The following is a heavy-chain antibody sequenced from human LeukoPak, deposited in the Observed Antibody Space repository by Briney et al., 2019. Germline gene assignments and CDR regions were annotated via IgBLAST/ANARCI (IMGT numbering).Heavy chain of an antibody. CDR2: IYSGGST. CDR1: GFTVSSNY. Sequence: GGSLRLSCAASGFTVSSNYMSWVRQAPGKGLEWVSVIYSGGSTYYADSVKGRFTISRDNSKNTLYLQINSLRAEDTAVYYCARDLWLHPGYYGMDVWGQGTTVTVSS. J-gene: IGHJ6*02. D-gene: IGHD5-12*01. V-gene: IGHV3-53*01. CDR3: ARDLWLHPGYYGMDV.